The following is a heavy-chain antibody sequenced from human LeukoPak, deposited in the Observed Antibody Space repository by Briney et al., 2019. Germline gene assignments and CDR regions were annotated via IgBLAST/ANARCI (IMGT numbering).Heavy chain of an antibody. Sequence: GGSLRLSCAASGFTFSSYAMSWVRQAPGKGLEWVSAISGSGGSTYYADPVKGRFTISRDNSKNTLYLQMNSLRAEDTAVYYCAKDYYDSSGYYYSDAEYGDYWGQGTLVTVSS. V-gene: IGHV3-23*01. CDR1: GFTFSSYA. D-gene: IGHD3-22*01. CDR2: ISGSGGST. CDR3: AKDYYDSSGYYYSDAEYGDY. J-gene: IGHJ4*02.